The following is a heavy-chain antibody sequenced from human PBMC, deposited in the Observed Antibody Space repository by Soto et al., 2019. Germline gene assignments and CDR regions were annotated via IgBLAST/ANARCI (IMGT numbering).Heavy chain of an antibody. Sequence: PSETLSLTCTVSGGSISSYYWSWIRQPPGKGLEWIGYIYYSGSTNYNPSLKSRVTISVDTSKNQFSLKLSSVTAADTAVYYCARGPGGTCGTKVEDLGFEPWGQGTLVTV. CDR2: IYYSGST. J-gene: IGHJ5*02. CDR3: ARGPGGTCGTKVEDLGFEP. D-gene: IGHD1-7*01. CDR1: GGSISSYY. V-gene: IGHV4-59*01.